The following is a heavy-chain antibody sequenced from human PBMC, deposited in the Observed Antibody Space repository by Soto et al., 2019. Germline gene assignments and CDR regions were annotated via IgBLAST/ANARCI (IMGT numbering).Heavy chain of an antibody. J-gene: IGHJ6*03. CDR1: GGSFSGYY. Sequence: SETLSLSCAVYGGSFSGYYCSWIRQPPGKGLEWIGEINHSGSTNYNPSLKSRVTISVDTSKNQFSLKLSSVTAADTAVYYCARGRRIYYYYMGVWGKGTTVTVSS. D-gene: IGHD2-15*01. CDR2: INHSGST. CDR3: ARGRRIYYYYMGV. V-gene: IGHV4-34*01.